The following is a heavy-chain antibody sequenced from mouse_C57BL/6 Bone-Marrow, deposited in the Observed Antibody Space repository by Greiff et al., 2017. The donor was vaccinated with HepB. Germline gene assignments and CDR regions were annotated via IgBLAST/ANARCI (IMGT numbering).Heavy chain of an antibody. CDR3: ARWSLITTVVAPFAY. V-gene: IGHV1-64*01. CDR1: GYTFTSYW. D-gene: IGHD1-1*01. CDR2: IHPNSGST. J-gene: IGHJ3*01. Sequence: QVQLQQSGAELVKPGASVKLSCKASGYTFTSYWMHWVKQRPGQGLEWIGMIHPNSGSTNYNEKFKSKATLTVDKSSSTAYMQLSSLTSEDSAVYYWARWSLITTVVAPFAYWGQGTLVTVSA.